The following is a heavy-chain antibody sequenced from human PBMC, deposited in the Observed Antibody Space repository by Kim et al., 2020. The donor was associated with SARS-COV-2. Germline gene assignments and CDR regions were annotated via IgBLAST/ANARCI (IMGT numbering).Heavy chain of an antibody. CDR3: ARGLYGSWSYYHDPDFDY. CDR2: MNPNSGNT. J-gene: IGHJ4*02. CDR1: GYTFTSYD. D-gene: IGHD3-10*01. Sequence: ASVKVSCKASGYTFTSYDINWVRQATGQGLEWMGWMNPNSGNTGYAQKFQGRVTMTRNTSISTAYMELSSLRSEDTAVYYCARGLYGSWSYYHDPDFDYWGQGTLVTVSS. V-gene: IGHV1-8*01.